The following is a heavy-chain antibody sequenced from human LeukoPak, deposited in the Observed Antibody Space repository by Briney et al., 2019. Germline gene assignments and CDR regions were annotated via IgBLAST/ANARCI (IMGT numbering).Heavy chain of an antibody. J-gene: IGHJ4*02. D-gene: IGHD5-24*01. CDR2: IYYSGST. V-gene: IGHV4-39*07. CDR1: GGSISSSSYY. Sequence: SETLSLTCTVSGGSISSSSYYWGWISQPPGKGLEWIGRIYYSGSTYYNPSLKSRATISVDTSKNQFSLKLSSVTAADTAVYYCARDGYNPIDYWGQGTLVTVSS. CDR3: ARDGYNPIDY.